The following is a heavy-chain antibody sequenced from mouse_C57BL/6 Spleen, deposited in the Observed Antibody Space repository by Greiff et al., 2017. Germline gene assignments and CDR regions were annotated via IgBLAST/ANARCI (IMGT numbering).Heavy chain of an antibody. CDR3: AKNQEGGAPMDY. J-gene: IGHJ4*01. Sequence: VKLQESGPGLVQPSQSLSITCTVSGFSLTSYGVHWVRQPPGKGLEWLGVIWSGGSTDYNAAFISRLSISKDNSKSQVFFKMNSLQADDTAIYYCAKNQEGGAPMDYWGQGTSVTVSS. D-gene: IGHD1-3*01. V-gene: IGHV2-4*01. CDR1: GFSLTSYG. CDR2: IWSGGST.